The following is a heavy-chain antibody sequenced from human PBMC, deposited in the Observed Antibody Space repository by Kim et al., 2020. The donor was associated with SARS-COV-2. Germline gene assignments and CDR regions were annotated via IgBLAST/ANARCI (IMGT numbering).Heavy chain of an antibody. CDR3: TRGLTLFGSGSYYSYYYYMEV. Sequence: GGSLRLSCTASGFAISNYAMSWVRQAPGKGLEWVGFIRSKAYGGTTEYAASVKGRFTISRDDSKSIAYLQMNSLKTEDTAVYYCTRGLTLFGSGSYYSYYYYMEVWGKGTTVTVSS. CDR1: GFAISNYA. J-gene: IGHJ6*03. V-gene: IGHV3-49*04. CDR2: IRSKAYGGTT. D-gene: IGHD3-10*01.